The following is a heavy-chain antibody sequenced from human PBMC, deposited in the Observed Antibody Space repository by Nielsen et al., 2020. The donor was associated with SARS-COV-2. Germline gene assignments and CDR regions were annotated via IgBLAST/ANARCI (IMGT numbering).Heavy chain of an antibody. V-gene: IGHV3-53*01. CDR2: IYSDGST. CDR1: GFTVSRYN. J-gene: IGHJ6*02. CDR3: ARGGGGMDV. D-gene: IGHD3-16*01. Sequence: GESLKISCAAPGFTVSRYNMNWVRQAPGKGLEWVSIIYSDGSTYYAGSVKGRLTISRDNSKNTLYPQMNSLRAEDTAVYYCARGGGGMDVWGQGTTVTVSS.